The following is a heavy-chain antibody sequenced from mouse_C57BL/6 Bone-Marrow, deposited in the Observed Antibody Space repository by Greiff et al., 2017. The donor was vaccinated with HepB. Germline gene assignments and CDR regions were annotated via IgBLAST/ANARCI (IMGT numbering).Heavy chain of an antibody. J-gene: IGHJ2*01. CDR2: IYPGGGYT. V-gene: IGHV1-63*01. Sequence: VQLQQSGAELVRPGTSVKMSCKASGYTFTNYWIGWAKQRPGHGLEWIGDIYPGGGYTNYNEKFKGKATLTADKSSSTAYMQFSSLTSEDSAIYYCAVITTVVAPYFDYWGQGTTLTVSS. CDR1: GYTFTNYW. D-gene: IGHD1-1*01. CDR3: AVITTVVAPYFDY.